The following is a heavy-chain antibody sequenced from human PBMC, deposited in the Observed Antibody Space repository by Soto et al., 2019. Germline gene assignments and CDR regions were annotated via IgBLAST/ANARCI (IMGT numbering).Heavy chain of an antibody. J-gene: IGHJ4*02. CDR2: IKEDGSEK. V-gene: IGHV3-7*04. Sequence: EAQLVESGGGLVQPGGSLRVSCAASGFTFSGHWMTWVRQAPGKGLEWVASIKEDGSEKKYVDSAKGRFPISRDNAKKSLYLQMNSLRGDATAVYYCARGGSDRFGLWGQGTVVTVS. CDR1: GFTFSGHW. CDR3: ARGGSDRFGL. D-gene: IGHD6-25*01.